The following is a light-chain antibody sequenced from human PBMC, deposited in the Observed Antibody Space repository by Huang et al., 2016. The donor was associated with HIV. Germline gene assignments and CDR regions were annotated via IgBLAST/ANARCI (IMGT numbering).Light chain of an antibody. CDR2: AAS. CDR3: QRYDTAPRA. Sequence: DIQMTQSPASLSASTGFRVTLTCRASQDIGNFVAWFQQKPGKVPRLLIYAASVLQSGVPSRFSGRGSGTDFTLTITNFQAEDVATYYCQRYDTAPRAFGRGTKVDLK. J-gene: IGKJ1*01. V-gene: IGKV1-27*01. CDR1: QDIGNF.